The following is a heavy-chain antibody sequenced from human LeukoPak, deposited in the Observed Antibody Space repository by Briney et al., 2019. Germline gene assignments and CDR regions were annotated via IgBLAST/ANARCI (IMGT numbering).Heavy chain of an antibody. D-gene: IGHD4-11*01. J-gene: IGHJ5*02. CDR1: GGSISSSSYY. Sequence: SETLSLTCTVSGGSISSSSYYWGWIRQPPGKGLEWIGSIYYSGSTYYNPSLKSRATISVDTSKNQFSLKLSSVTAADTAVYYCARSPYSNKGNWFDPWGQGTLVTVSS. CDR2: IYYSGST. CDR3: ARSPYSNKGNWFDP. V-gene: IGHV4-39*01.